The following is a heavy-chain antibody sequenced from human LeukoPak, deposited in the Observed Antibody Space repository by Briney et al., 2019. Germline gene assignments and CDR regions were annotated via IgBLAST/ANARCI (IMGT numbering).Heavy chain of an antibody. CDR2: INHSGST. Sequence: SETLSLTCAVYGGSFSGYYWSWIRQPPGKGLEWIGEINHSGSTNYSPSLKSRVTMSVDTSKNQFSLKLSSVTAADTAVYYCASGFDWLDYWGQGTLVTVSS. V-gene: IGHV4-34*01. CDR3: ASGFDWLDY. J-gene: IGHJ4*02. D-gene: IGHD3-9*01. CDR1: GGSFSGYY.